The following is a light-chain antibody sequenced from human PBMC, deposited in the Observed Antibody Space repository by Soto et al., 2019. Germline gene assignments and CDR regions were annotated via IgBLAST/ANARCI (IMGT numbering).Light chain of an antibody. CDR1: QSVSSTY. CDR2: DAS. CDR3: QHYDSSRWT. Sequence: EIMLTQSPGTLSLSPGERATLSCRASQSVSSTYLTWYQQKPGQAPRLLIHDASRRATGIPDRFSGSGSGTDFSLTISRLEPEDFAVYYCQHYDSSRWTFGLGTKVEIK. V-gene: IGKV3-20*01. J-gene: IGKJ1*01.